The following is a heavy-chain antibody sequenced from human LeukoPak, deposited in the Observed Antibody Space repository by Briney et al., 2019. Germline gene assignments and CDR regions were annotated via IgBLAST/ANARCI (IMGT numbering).Heavy chain of an antibody. J-gene: IGHJ6*03. D-gene: IGHD2-8*01. CDR3: AKGSCTPGVCYPYYYYYMDV. CDR2: ISWKSDSI. Sequence: GGSLRLSCAASGFTFDDYAMHWVRQAPGKGLEWVSGISWKSDSIGYADSVKGRFAISRDNAKNSLYLQMNSLRAEDTALYYCAKGSCTPGVCYPYYYYYMDVWGKGTTVTVS. V-gene: IGHV3-9*01. CDR1: GFTFDDYA.